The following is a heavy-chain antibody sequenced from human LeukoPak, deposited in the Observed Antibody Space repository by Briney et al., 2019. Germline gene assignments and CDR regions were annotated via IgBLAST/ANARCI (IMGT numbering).Heavy chain of an antibody. D-gene: IGHD1-26*01. CDR1: GYTFTSYD. CDR2: MNPNSGNT. V-gene: IGHV1-8*01. Sequence: GASVKVSCKASGYTFTSYDINWVRQATGQGLEWMGWMNPNSGNTGYAQKCQGRVTMTRNTSISTAYMELSSLRSEDTAVYYCARDRGSYYPDFDYWGQGTLVTVSS. J-gene: IGHJ4*02. CDR3: ARDRGSYYPDFDY.